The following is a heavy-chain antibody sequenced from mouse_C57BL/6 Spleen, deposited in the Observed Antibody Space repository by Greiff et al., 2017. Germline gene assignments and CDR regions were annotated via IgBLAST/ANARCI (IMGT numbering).Heavy chain of an antibody. CDR3: ARDSNSFFAY. J-gene: IGHJ3*01. Sequence: VQLKQSGGDLVKPGGSLKLSCAASGFTFSSYGMSWVRQTPDKRLEWVATISSGGSYTYYPDSVKGRFSISRDNAKNTLYLQMSSLKSEDTAMYYCARDSNSFFAYWGQGTLVTVSA. D-gene: IGHD2-5*01. CDR1: GFTFSSYG. V-gene: IGHV5-6*01. CDR2: ISSGGSYT.